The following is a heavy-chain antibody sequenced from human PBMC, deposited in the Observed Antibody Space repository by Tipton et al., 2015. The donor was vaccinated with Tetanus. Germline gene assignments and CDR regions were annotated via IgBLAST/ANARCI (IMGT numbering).Heavy chain of an antibody. J-gene: IGHJ4*02. D-gene: IGHD7-27*01. CDR3: ARIRQVGKPGPFFDY. CDR1: GGSISSNY. CDR2: IYYSGST. V-gene: IGHV4-59*01. Sequence: TLSLTCTVSGGSISSNYWSWIRQPLGKGLEWIGYIYYSGSTNYNPSLRSRVTISVDTSKNQFSLKLSSVTAADTAVYYCARIRQVGKPGPFFDYWGQGTLVTVSS.